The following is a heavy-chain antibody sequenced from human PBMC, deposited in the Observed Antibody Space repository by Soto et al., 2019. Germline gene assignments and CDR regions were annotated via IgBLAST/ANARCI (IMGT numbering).Heavy chain of an antibody. Sequence: GGSLRLSCAASGFTFSSYGMHWVRQAPGKGLEWVAVISYDGSNKYYADSVKGRFTISRDNSKNTLYLQMNSLRAEDTAVYYCAKSYEWELEFLDYWGQGTLVTVSS. J-gene: IGHJ4*02. D-gene: IGHD1-26*01. CDR1: GFTFSSYG. V-gene: IGHV3-30*18. CDR3: AKSYEWELEFLDY. CDR2: ISYDGSNK.